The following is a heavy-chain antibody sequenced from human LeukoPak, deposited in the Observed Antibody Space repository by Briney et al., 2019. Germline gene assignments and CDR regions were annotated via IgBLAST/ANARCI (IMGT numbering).Heavy chain of an antibody. CDR2: ISAYNGNT. J-gene: IGHJ4*02. CDR1: GYTFTSYG. D-gene: IGHD3-10*01. Sequence: ASVKVSCKASGYTFTSYGISWVRQAPGQGLEWMGWISAYNGNTNYAQKLQGRVTVTTDTSTSTAYMELRSLRSDDTAVYYCARDDRFGLEADYWGQGTLVTVSS. V-gene: IGHV1-18*01. CDR3: ARDDRFGLEADY.